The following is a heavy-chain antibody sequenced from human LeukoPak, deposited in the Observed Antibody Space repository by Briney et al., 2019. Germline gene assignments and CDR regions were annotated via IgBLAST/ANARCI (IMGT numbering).Heavy chain of an antibody. CDR3: ARVAMVRGVITRAPLDC. CDR1: GFTFDSYA. V-gene: IGHV3-23*01. J-gene: IGHJ4*02. Sequence: GGSLRLSCAASGFTFDSYAMSWVRQGPGKGPQWVSLIGGSGDGTFYSDSVKGRFTISRDNSKNTLYLQMCSLRAEDTAIYYCARVAMVRGVITRAPLDCWGQGALVTVSS. D-gene: IGHD3-10*01. CDR2: IGGSGDGT.